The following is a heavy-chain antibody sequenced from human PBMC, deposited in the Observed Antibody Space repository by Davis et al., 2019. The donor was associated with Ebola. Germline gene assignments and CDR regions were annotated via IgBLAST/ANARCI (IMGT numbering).Heavy chain of an antibody. J-gene: IGHJ1*01. CDR1: GYTFTSYD. CDR3: ARSGGYYYDSMDFQH. D-gene: IGHD3-22*01. V-gene: IGHV1-8*01. Sequence: ASVKVSCKASGYTFTSYDINWVRQATGQGLEWMGWMNPNSGNTDYAQKLQGRVTMTRDTSTSTVYMELSSLRSEDTAVYYCARSGGYYYDSMDFQHWGQGTLVTVSS. CDR2: MNPNSGNT.